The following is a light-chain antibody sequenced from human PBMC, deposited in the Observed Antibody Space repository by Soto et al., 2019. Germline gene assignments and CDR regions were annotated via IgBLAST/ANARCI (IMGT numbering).Light chain of an antibody. CDR1: QSVSSN. V-gene: IGKV3-15*01. Sequence: EIVMTQSPATLSVSPGERATLSCRASQSVSSNLAWYQQKPGQAPRLLIYGASTRATGIPARFSGSGSGTEFTLTISSLQSEDSAVYYCQQYNNWPPGWTFGQGTKVEIK. J-gene: IGKJ1*01. CDR2: GAS. CDR3: QQYNNWPPGWT.